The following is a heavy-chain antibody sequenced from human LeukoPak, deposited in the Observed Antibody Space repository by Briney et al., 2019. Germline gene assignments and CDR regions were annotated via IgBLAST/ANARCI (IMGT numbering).Heavy chain of an antibody. CDR2: IYHSGST. CDR3: ARHSTWSGPGH. V-gene: IGHV4-38-2*01. J-gene: IGHJ4*02. Sequence: SETLSLTCAVSGYSISSGYYWGWIRPPPGKGLEWSGIIYHSGSTYYNQSLKSRVTISVDTSKNQFSLKLSSVTAADTAVYYCARHSTWSGPGHWGQGTLVTVSS. D-gene: IGHD3-3*01. CDR1: GYSISSGYY.